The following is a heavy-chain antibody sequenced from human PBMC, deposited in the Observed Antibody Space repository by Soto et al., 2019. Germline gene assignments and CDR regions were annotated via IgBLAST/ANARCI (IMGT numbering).Heavy chain of an antibody. CDR1: GGSISSYY. Sequence: KPSETLSLTCTVSGGSISSYYWSWIRQTPGKGLEWFGYIYFIGRTNYNPPLKSRVFFSVGTSKNQFSLKLSSVTAADTAVYYCAGYYCSSGTCYYFDYWGQGTLVTVSS. V-gene: IGHV4-59*01. D-gene: IGHD2-2*01. J-gene: IGHJ4*02. CDR3: AGYYCSSGTCYYFDY. CDR2: IYFIGRT.